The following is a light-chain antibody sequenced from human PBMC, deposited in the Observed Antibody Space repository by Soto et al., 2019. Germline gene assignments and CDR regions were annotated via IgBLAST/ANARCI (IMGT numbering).Light chain of an antibody. V-gene: IGKV3-11*01. CDR3: QQRSNWPPWT. CDR1: QSVNNY. Sequence: EIVLTQSPATLSLSPGESVTLSCRASQSVNNYLAWYQQKPGQTPRLLIYDASNRATGIPARFSGSGSGTDFTLTISSLEPEDSAVYYCQQRSNWPPWTFGQGTKVDIK. J-gene: IGKJ1*01. CDR2: DAS.